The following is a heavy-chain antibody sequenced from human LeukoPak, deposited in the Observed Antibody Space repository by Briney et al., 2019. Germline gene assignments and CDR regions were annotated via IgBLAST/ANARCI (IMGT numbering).Heavy chain of an antibody. D-gene: IGHD6-19*01. CDR2: ISVSGNT. CDR3: AKDRQYSSGWYLDY. J-gene: IGHJ4*02. V-gene: IGHV3-23*01. CDR1: GFTLSSYA. Sequence: GGSLRLSCAASGFTLSSYAMSWVRQAPGKGLEWVSAISVSGNTYHADSVKGRFTISRDNSKNTLYPQMNSLRAEDTAVYYCAKDRQYSSGWYLDYWGQGTLVTVSS.